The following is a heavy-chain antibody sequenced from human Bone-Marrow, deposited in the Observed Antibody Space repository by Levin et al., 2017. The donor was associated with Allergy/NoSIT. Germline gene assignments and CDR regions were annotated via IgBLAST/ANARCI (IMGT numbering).Heavy chain of an antibody. D-gene: IGHD5-12*01. CDR2: ISSSGGST. J-gene: IGHJ5*02. CDR1: GFTLSNYG. Sequence: GGSLRLSCGTSGFTLSNYGMTWVRQAPGKGLEWVASISSSGGSTSYADSVKGRFTISRDNSNNTVHLELNSLRGEDTAVFYCARRQSSGYSYDLWVQGTLVTVSS. V-gene: IGHV3-23*01. CDR3: ARRQSSGYSYDL.